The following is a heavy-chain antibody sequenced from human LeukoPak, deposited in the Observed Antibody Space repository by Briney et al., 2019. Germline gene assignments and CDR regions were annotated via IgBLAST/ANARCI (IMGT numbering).Heavy chain of an antibody. V-gene: IGHV1-69*13. CDR3: ARVGGPIDY. D-gene: IGHD1-26*01. Sequence: ASVKVSCKASGGTFSSSAISWVRQAPGQWLELMGGIIPIFGTANYAQKFQGRVTITADESTSTAYMELSSLRSEDTAVYYCARVGGPIDYWGQGTLVTVSS. J-gene: IGHJ4*02. CDR1: GGTFSSSA. CDR2: IIPIFGTA.